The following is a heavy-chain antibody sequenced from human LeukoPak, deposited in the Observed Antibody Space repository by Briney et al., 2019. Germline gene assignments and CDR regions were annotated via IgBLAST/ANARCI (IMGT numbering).Heavy chain of an antibody. CDR3: ASSIWGTTGFWFDP. V-gene: IGHV1-2*02. J-gene: IGHJ5*02. CDR2: INPNSGGT. D-gene: IGHD3-16*01. CDR1: GYTFTDYY. Sequence: ASVKVSCKASGYTFTDYYMHWVRQPPGQGLEWMGWINPNSGGTNYAQNFQGRVTTTRDTSINTAYMEMSRLRSDDTAVYYCASSIWGTTGFWFDPWGQGTLVTVSS.